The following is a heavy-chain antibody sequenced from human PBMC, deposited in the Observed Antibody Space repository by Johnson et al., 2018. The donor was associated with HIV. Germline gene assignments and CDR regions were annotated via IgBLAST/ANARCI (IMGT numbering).Heavy chain of an antibody. D-gene: IGHD7-27*01. V-gene: IGHV3-23*04. CDR2: ISGSGGST. CDR3: ARGGDDAFDI. CDR1: GFTFGSYA. Sequence: VQLVESGGGVVRPGGSLRLSCAASGFTFGSYAMSWVRQAPGKGLEWVSAISGSGGSTYYADSVKGRFTISRDNSKNTLYLQMNSLRAEDTAVYYCARGGDDAFDIWGQGTMVTVSS. J-gene: IGHJ3*02.